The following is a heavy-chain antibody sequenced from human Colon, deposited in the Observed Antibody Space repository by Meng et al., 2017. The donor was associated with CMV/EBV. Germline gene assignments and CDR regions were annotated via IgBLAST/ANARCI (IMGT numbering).Heavy chain of an antibody. CDR2: IYTSGST. CDR1: GGSISSYY. J-gene: IGHJ6*02. V-gene: IGHV4-4*07. CDR3: ARVRQLEGSSSNYYYYYGMDV. Sequence: GSLRLSCTVSGGSISSYYWSWIRQPAGKGLEWIGRIYTSGSTNYNPSLKSRVTMSVDTSKNQFSLKLSSVTAADTAVYYCARVRQLEGSSSNYYYYYGMDVWGQGTTVTVSS. D-gene: IGHD1-1*01.